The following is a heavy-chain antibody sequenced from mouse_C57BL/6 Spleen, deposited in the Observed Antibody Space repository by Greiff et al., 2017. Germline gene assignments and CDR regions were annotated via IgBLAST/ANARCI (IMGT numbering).Heavy chain of an antibody. CDR2: ISDGGSYT. Sequence: EVMLVESGGGLVKPGGSLKLSCAASGFTFSSYAMSWVRQTPEKRLEWVATISDGGSYTYYPDTVKGRFTISRDNAKNNLYLQMSHLKSEDTAMYYCARGDTYAMDYWGQGTSVTVSS. CDR1: GFTFSSYA. J-gene: IGHJ4*01. V-gene: IGHV5-4*03. CDR3: ARGDTYAMDY.